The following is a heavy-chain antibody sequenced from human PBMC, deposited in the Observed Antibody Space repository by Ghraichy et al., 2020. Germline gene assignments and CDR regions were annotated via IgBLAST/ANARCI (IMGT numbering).Heavy chain of an antibody. CDR3: ARDYGDYNFDY. V-gene: IGHV4-34*01. J-gene: IGHJ4*02. CDR1: GGSFSGYY. CDR2: INHSGST. D-gene: IGHD4-17*01. Sequence: SETLSLTCAVYGGSFSGYYWCWIRQRPGKGLEWIGEINHSGSTNYNPSLKSRVPISVDTSKNQFSLKLSYVTAADTAVYYCARDYGDYNFDYWGQGTLVTVSS.